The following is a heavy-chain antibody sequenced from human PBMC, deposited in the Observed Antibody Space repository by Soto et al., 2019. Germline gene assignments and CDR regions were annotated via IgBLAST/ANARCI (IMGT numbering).Heavy chain of an antibody. J-gene: IGHJ4*02. CDR3: AKDAVYNDGLWLMDH. Sequence: GGSLRLSCTASGLPHSNFAMMWVRQAPGKGLECVSGIYGSGRGIEYADSVKGRFTISRDNSKDTVYLEMTDLRADDTAIYYCAKDAVYNDGLWLMDHWGQGTQVTVSS. V-gene: IGHV3-23*05. CDR1: GLPHSNFA. CDR2: IYGSGRGI. D-gene: IGHD2-21*01.